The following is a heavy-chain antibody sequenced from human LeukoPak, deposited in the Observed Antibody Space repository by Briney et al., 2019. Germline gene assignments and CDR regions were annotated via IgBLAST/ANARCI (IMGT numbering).Heavy chain of an antibody. D-gene: IGHD5-18*01. CDR1: GFTFSSYG. CDR3: AKDRYSYAFEYSDS. V-gene: IGHV3-30*18. Sequence: GGSLRLSCAASGFTFSSYGMHWVRQAPGKGLDWVAAISNDGSKKYYADSVKGRFTISRDNSKNTLSLQVSSLRTEDTAVYYCAKDRYSYAFEYSDSWGQGTLVTVSS. J-gene: IGHJ4*02. CDR2: ISNDGSKK.